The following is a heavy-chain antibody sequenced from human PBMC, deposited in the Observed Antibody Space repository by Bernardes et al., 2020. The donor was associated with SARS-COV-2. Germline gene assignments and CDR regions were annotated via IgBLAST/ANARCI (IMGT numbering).Heavy chain of an antibody. D-gene: IGHD3-9*01. V-gene: IGHV3-7*01. Sequence: GGSLRLSCVASGFPFSTNWMSWVRQAPGKGLEWVANIKGDGSDKYYLASVKGRFTISRDNAKNSLYLQMNSLRVEDTAVYYCARDLYDILTAYYFDAFDMWGQGTKVTVSS. J-gene: IGHJ3*02. CDR1: GFPFSTNW. CDR3: ARDLYDILTAYYFDAFDM. CDR2: IKGDGSDK.